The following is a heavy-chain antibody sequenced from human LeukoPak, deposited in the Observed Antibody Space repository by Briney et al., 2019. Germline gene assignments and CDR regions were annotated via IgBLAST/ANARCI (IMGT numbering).Heavy chain of an antibody. D-gene: IGHD3-9*01. CDR3: ARGDDILTGLDY. V-gene: IGHV4-30-2*01. CDR2: INHSGST. J-gene: IGHJ4*02. Sequence: KASQTLSLTCTVSGGSISSGGYYWSWIRQPPGKGLEWIGEINHSGSTNYNPSLKSRVTISVDTSKNQFSLKLSSVTAADTAVYYCARGDDILTGLDYWGQGTLVTVSS. CDR1: GGSISSGGYY.